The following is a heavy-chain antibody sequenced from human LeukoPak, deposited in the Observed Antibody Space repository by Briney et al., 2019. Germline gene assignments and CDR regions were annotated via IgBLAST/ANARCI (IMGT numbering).Heavy chain of an antibody. V-gene: IGHV4-34*01. CDR3: ARVPIVVVPAANIRPENWFDP. D-gene: IGHD2-2*01. CDR2: INHSGST. Sequence: SETLSLTCAVYGGSFSGYYWSWIRQPPGKGLEWIGEINHSGSTNYNPSLKSRVTISVDTSKNQFSLKLSSVTAADTAVYYCARVPIVVVPAANIRPENWFDPWGQGTLVTVSS. CDR1: GGSFSGYY. J-gene: IGHJ5*02.